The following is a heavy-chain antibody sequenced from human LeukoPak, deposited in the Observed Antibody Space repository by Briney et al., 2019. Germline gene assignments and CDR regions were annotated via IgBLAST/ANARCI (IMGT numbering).Heavy chain of an antibody. Sequence: ASVKVSCKASGGTFSSYVVSWVRQAPGQGLEWMGWISAHNGNTNYAQKLQGRVTMTTDTSTSTAYMELRSLRSDDTAVYYCARAWYCSSTSCPNWFDPWGQGTLVTVSS. CDR2: ISAHNGNT. J-gene: IGHJ5*02. D-gene: IGHD2-2*01. V-gene: IGHV1-18*01. CDR3: ARAWYCSSTSCPNWFDP. CDR1: GGTFSSYV.